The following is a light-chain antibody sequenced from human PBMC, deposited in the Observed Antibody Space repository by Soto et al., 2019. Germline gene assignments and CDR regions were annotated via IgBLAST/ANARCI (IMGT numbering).Light chain of an antibody. CDR1: QSVSSY. CDR2: DAS. Sequence: EMVLTQSPATLSLSPGERATHSCRASQSVSSYLAWYQQKPGQAPSLLIYDASNRATGIPARFSGSGSGTDFTLTISSLEPEDFAVYYCQQRGNWPLTFGPGTKVDIK. V-gene: IGKV3-11*01. CDR3: QQRGNWPLT. J-gene: IGKJ3*01.